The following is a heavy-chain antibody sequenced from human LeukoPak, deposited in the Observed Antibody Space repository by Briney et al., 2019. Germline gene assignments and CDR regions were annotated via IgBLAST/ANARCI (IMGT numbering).Heavy chain of an antibody. Sequence: SQTLSLTCTVSGGSISSGSYYWSWIRQPAGKGLEWIGRICTSGSTNYNPSLKSRVTISIDTSKNQFSLKLSSVTAADTAVYYCASRSHYYGSGMGFDPWGQGTLVTVSS. J-gene: IGHJ5*02. CDR3: ASRSHYYGSGMGFDP. D-gene: IGHD3-10*01. CDR2: ICTSGST. V-gene: IGHV4-61*02. CDR1: GGSISSGSYY.